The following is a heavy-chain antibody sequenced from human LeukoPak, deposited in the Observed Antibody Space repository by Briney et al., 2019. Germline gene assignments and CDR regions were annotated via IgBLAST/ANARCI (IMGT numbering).Heavy chain of an antibody. J-gene: IGHJ4*02. Sequence: GGSLRLSCAASGFTFSSYSMNWVRQAPGKGLEWVSYISSSSSTIYYADSVKGRFTISRDNAKNSLYLQMNSLRAEDTAVYYCARGASYYGSGGDYWGQGTLVTVSS. D-gene: IGHD3-10*01. CDR3: ARGASYYGSGGDY. CDR2: ISSSSSTI. CDR1: GFTFSSYS. V-gene: IGHV3-48*04.